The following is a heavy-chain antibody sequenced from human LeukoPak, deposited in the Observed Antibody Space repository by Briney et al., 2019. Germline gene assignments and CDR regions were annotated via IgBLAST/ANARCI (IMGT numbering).Heavy chain of an antibody. D-gene: IGHD3-10*01. Sequence: PGGSLRLSCVASEFIFRDYWMSWVRQAPGKGLEWVANIKQGGREEQYVGSVKGRFAISRDDAKSTLYLQMDSLSGDDTAVYYCARDNGGWFDSWGRGTLVTVSS. J-gene: IGHJ5*01. V-gene: IGHV3-7*03. CDR1: EFIFRDYW. CDR2: IKQGGREE. CDR3: ARDNGGWFDS.